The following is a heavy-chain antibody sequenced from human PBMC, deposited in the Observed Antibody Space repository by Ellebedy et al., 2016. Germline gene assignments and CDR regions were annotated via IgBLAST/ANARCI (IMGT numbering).Heavy chain of an antibody. V-gene: IGHV3-74*01. CDR2: INSDGSST. Sequence: GESLKISXAASGFTFSSYWMHWVRQAPGKGLVWVSRINSDGSSTSYADSVKGRFTISRDNAKNTLYLQTNSLRAEDTAVYYCAADIVGATQVNWFNPWGQGTLVTVSS. CDR1: GFTFSSYW. CDR3: AADIVGATQVNWFNP. D-gene: IGHD1-26*01. J-gene: IGHJ5*02.